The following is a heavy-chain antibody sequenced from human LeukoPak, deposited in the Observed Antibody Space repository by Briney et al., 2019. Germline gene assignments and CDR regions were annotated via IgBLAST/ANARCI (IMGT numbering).Heavy chain of an antibody. V-gene: IGHV4-30-2*01. Sequence: PSETLSLTCAVSGGSISSGGYSWSWIRQPPGKGPEWIGYIYHSGSTYYNPSLKSRVTISVDRSKNQFSLKLSSVTAADTAVYYCARGYYDSSGYPNAFDIWGQGTMVTVSS. J-gene: IGHJ3*02. CDR3: ARGYYDSSGYPNAFDI. D-gene: IGHD3-22*01. CDR2: IYHSGST. CDR1: GGSISSGGYS.